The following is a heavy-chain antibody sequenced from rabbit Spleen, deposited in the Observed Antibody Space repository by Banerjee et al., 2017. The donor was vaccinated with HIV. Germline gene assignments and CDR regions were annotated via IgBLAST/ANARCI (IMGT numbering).Heavy chain of an antibody. CDR3: ARGSDSSYGMDL. CDR1: GFSFSSNYW. J-gene: IGHJ6*01. Sequence: QQQLVESGGDLVKPGASLTLTCTASGFSFSSNYWMCWVRQAPGKGLEWIACIYAGSGITYYASWAKGRFTITRSTSLNTVTLQLNSLTAADTATYFCARGSDSSYGMDLWGQGTLVTVS. V-gene: IGHV1S45*01. CDR2: IYAGSGIT. D-gene: IGHD6-1*01.